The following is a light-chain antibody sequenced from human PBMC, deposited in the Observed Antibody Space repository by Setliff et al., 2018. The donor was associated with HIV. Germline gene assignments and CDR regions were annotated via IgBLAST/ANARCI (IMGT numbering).Light chain of an antibody. Sequence: QSVLAQPASVSGSPGQSITISCTGTRSDVGAYNYVSWYQQHPGKAPKLMIYEVSNRPSGVSNRFSGSKSGNTASLTISGLQAEDEADYFCSSYRGGSTLFVLGPGTKVTVL. CDR3: SSYRGGSTLFV. CDR1: RSDVGAYNY. V-gene: IGLV2-14*01. J-gene: IGLJ1*01. CDR2: EVS.